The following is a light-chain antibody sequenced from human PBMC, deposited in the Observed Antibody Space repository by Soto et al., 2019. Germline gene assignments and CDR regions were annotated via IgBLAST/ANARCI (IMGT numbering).Light chain of an antibody. CDR2: DNN. CDR3: GTWDSSLSAGV. J-gene: IGLJ2*01. V-gene: IGLV1-51*01. CDR1: SSNIGNNY. Sequence: QFVWTQPPSVSAAPGQKVTISCSGSSSNIGNNYVSWYQQLPGTAPKLLIYDNNKRPSGIPDRFSGSKSGTSATLGITGLQTGDEADYYCGTWDSSLSAGVFGGGTKLTVL.